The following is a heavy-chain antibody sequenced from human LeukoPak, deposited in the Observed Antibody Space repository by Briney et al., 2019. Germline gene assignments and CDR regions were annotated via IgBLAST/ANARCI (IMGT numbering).Heavy chain of an antibody. D-gene: IGHD1-26*01. CDR1: GFSLTSSGVG. J-gene: IGHJ4*02. Sequence: SGPTLVKPTQTLTLTCTFSGFSLTSSGVGVGWIRQPPGKALERLTLIYWNDEKHYSPSLRTRLTITKDTSNNQVVLTLTNMDPVDTATYYCVRRGLDGSYLDYWGQGTLVTVSS. CDR2: IYWNDEK. CDR3: VRRGLDGSYLDY. V-gene: IGHV2-5*01.